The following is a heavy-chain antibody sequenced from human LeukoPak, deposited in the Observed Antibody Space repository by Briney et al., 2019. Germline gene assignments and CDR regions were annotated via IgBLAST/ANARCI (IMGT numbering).Heavy chain of an antibody. D-gene: IGHD3-3*01. CDR3: ARVHGSGSPARIVFSV. CDR1: GFTFSDYY. CDR2: SRNRDNSYTT. Sequence: GGSLRLSCAVSGFTFSDYYMDWVRQAPEQGKERVGRSRNRDNSYTTEYAASVKGRFTSSRDDSMNSLYLQMNSLKTEDTAVYYCARVHGSGSPARIVFSVWGQGTTVTVSS. V-gene: IGHV3-72*01. J-gene: IGHJ3*01.